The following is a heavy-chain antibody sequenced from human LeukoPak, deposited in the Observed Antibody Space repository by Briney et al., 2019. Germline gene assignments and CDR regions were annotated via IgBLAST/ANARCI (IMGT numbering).Heavy chain of an antibody. CDR1: GYTFTSYG. V-gene: IGHV1-2*06. CDR3: VRESGDGSGSYDY. CDR2: INPNSGGT. D-gene: IGHD3-10*01. J-gene: IGHJ4*02. Sequence: ASVKVSCTASGYTFTSYGISWVRQAPGQGLEWMGRINPNSGGTNYAQKFQGRVTMTRDTSITTAYMELSKVTSDDTAVYYCVRESGDGSGSYDYWGQGTLVTVSS.